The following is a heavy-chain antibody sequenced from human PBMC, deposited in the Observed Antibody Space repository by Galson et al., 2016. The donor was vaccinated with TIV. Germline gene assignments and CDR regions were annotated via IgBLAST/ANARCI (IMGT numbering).Heavy chain of an antibody. V-gene: IGHV3-30-3*01. D-gene: IGHD1-20*01. J-gene: IGHJ6*02. CDR2: ISYDANSK. CDR3: AKVITENVYYSGMDV. CDR1: SFISTGHA. Sequence: SLRLSCAASSFISTGHAMPWVRQAPGKGLEWVALISYDANSKYYADSLRGRFTITRDNSKNTLYLQMSSLRAEDTAVYYCAKVITENVYYSGMDVWGQGTTVTVSS.